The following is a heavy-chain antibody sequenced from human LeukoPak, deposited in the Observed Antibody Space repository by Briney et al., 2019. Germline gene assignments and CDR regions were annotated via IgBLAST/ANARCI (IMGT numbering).Heavy chain of an antibody. CDR2: ISGSNT. J-gene: IGHJ3*02. Sequence: PGGCLRLSCAVSEFTVSTYGMSWVRQAPGKGLEWVSSISGSNTQYADSVQGRFAISRDNSKNTLYLQMNSLRVEDTAVYFCARDPNGDYIGAFDMWGRGTMVSVS. CDR1: EFTVSTYG. CDR3: ARDPNGDYIGAFDM. D-gene: IGHD4-17*01. V-gene: IGHV3-23*01.